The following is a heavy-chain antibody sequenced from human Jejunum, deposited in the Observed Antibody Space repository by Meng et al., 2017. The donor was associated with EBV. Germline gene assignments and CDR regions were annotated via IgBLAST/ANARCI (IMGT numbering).Heavy chain of an antibody. CDR1: GGPISTDNW. J-gene: IGHJ4*02. CDR3: ARDRGVEDY. Sequence: QVRLQEAGPGLVKPSRTLSLTCAVSGGPISTDNWWSWVRQPPGKGLEYIGEIHHSGSTKYNPSLKSRVTISVDKSNNHFSLKLSSVTAADTAVHYCARDRGVEDYWGQGTLVTVSS. D-gene: IGHD5-24*01. CDR2: IHHSGST. V-gene: IGHV4-4*02.